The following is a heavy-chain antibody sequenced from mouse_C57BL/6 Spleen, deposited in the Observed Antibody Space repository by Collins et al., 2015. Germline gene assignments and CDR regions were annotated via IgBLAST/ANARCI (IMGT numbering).Heavy chain of an antibody. CDR2: INPSSGYT. V-gene: IGHV1-7*01. J-gene: IGHJ2*01. D-gene: IGHD1-1*01. CDR3: AREEITTVVAPYFDY. Sequence: QSTWEGLEWIGYINPSSGYTKYNQKFKDKATLTADKSSSTAYMQLSSLTYEDSAVYYCAREEITTVVAPYFDYWGQGTTLTVSS.